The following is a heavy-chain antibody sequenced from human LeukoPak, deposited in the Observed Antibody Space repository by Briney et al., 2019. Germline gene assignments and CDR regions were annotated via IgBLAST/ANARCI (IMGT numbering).Heavy chain of an antibody. CDR1: GASFSSSTYY. CDR2: IYYGGGT. V-gene: IGHV4-39*01. D-gene: IGHD6-13*01. J-gene: IGHJ4*02. Sequence: SETLSLTCTVSGASFSSSTYYWGWIRRPPGKGLAWIGCIYYGGGTYYNPSLKSRVTMSVDTSKKQFSLKLSSVTAADTAVYYCARHAGGIAAAGTRPFDYWGQGTLVTVSS. CDR3: ARHAGGIAAAGTRPFDY.